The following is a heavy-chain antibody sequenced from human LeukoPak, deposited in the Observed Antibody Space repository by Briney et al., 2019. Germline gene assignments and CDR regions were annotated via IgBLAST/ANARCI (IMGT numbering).Heavy chain of an antibody. V-gene: IGHV4-59*01. CDR1: GGSISSYY. Sequence: SETLSLTCTVSGGSISSYYWSWIRQPPGKGLEWIGYIYYSGSTNYNPSLKSRVTISVDTSKNQFSLKLSSVTAADTPVYYCARGVVEYREYYFDYWGQGTLVTVSS. CDR2: IYYSGST. J-gene: IGHJ4*02. D-gene: IGHD3-10*01. CDR3: ARGVVEYREYYFDY.